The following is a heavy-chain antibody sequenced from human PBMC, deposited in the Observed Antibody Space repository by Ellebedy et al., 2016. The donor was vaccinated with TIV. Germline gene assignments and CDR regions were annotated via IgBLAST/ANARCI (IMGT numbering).Heavy chain of an antibody. CDR1: GGSISSYY. D-gene: IGHD3-9*01. J-gene: IGHJ4*02. Sequence: MPSETLSLTCPVSGGSISSYYWSWIRQPPGKGLEWIGYIYYTGSTNYNPSLKSRVTISVDRSTNQFSLNLSSVTAADTAVYYCARQGMARYFDWTFDYWGQGTLVTVSS. V-gene: IGHV4-59*08. CDR2: IYYTGST. CDR3: ARQGMARYFDWTFDY.